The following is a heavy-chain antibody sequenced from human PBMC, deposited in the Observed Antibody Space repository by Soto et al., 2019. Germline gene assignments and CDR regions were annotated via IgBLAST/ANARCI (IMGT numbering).Heavy chain of an antibody. J-gene: IGHJ4*02. CDR1: GGSISSSSYY. D-gene: IGHD6-19*01. CDR3: ARQVVAGTYYFDY. CDR2: IYYSGST. V-gene: IGHV4-39*01. Sequence: QLQLQESGPGLVKPSETLSLTCTVSGGSISSSSYYWGWIRQPPGKGLEWIGSIYYSGSTYYNPSLKSRVHISVDTSKNQFSLKLSSVTAADTAVYYCARQVVAGTYYFDYWGQGTLVTVSS.